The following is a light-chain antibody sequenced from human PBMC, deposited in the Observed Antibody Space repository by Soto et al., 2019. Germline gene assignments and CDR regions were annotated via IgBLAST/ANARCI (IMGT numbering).Light chain of an antibody. CDR3: SSYAGNNNLV. CDR2: EVS. Sequence: QSVLTQPPSASGSPGQSVTISCTGASSDVGGYNYVSWYQQHPGKAPKLMIYEVSKRPSGVPDRFSGSKSGNTASLTVSGLPAEDEADYYCSSYAGNNNLVFGGGTKLTVL. V-gene: IGLV2-8*01. J-gene: IGLJ2*01. CDR1: SSDVGGYNY.